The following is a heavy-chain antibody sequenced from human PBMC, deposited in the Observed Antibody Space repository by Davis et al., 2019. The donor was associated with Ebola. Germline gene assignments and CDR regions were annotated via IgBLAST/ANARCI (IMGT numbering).Heavy chain of an antibody. J-gene: IGHJ4*02. CDR3: ARVGDVCSGGSCPD. Sequence: SETLSLTCTVSGGSISSGGYSWSWIRQPPGKGLEWIGYIYHSGSTYYNPSLKSRVTISVDRSKNQFSLKLSSVTAADTAVYYCARVGDVCSGGSCPDWCQGTLVTVSS. CDR2: IYHSGST. D-gene: IGHD2-15*01. V-gene: IGHV4-30-2*01. CDR1: GGSISSGGYS.